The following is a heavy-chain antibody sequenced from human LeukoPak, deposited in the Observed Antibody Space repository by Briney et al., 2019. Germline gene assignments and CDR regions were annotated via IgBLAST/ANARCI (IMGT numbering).Heavy chain of an antibody. V-gene: IGHV3-30*18. CDR1: GFTFSSYG. CDR2: ISYDGSNK. J-gene: IGHJ5*02. D-gene: IGHD5-12*01. Sequence: GGSLRLSCAASGFTFSSYGMHWVRQAPGKGLEWVAVISYDGSNKYYADSVKGRFTISRDNSKNTLYLQMNSLRAEDTAVYYCAKGVEGDIVATFFDPWGQGTLVTVSS. CDR3: AKGVEGDIVATFFDP.